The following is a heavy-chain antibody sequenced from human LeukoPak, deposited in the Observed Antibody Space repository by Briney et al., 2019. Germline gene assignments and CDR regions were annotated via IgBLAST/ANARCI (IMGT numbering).Heavy chain of an antibody. V-gene: IGHV5-51*01. CDR1: GYIFPSYW. CDR3: ARGSEDYYFDY. D-gene: IGHD3-10*01. Sequence: GESLKISCKGSGYIFPSYWIGWVRQMPGKGLEWLGIIYPGDSDTRYSPPFQGQVTISADKSISTAYLQWSSLKASDTAMYYCARGSEDYYFDYWGQGTLVTVSS. J-gene: IGHJ4*02. CDR2: IYPGDSDT.